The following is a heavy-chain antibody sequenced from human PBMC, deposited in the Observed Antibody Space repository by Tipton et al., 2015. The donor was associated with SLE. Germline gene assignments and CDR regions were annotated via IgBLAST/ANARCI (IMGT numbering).Heavy chain of an antibody. Sequence: TLSLTCTVSGGSISSGNYYWSWIRQHPGKGLEWIGYIYYSGSTFYNPSLKSRITTSVDTSKNQFSLKLNSVTAADTAVYYCAREWQQLWYFGLWGRGTLGTVSS. CDR2: IYYSGST. CDR3: AREWQQLWYFGL. CDR1: GGSISSGNYY. J-gene: IGHJ2*01. V-gene: IGHV4-31*03. D-gene: IGHD6-13*01.